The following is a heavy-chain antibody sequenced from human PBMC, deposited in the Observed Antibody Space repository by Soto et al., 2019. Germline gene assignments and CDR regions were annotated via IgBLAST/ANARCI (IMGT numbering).Heavy chain of an antibody. V-gene: IGHV3-48*02. CDR3: VRDHLWGMDY. Sequence: EVQLVESGGGLVQPGGSLRLSCAAYGCTFRTYSMNWVRQAPGKGLEWVSYTRSSDSTIYYADSVKGRFTISRDNAKNSLYLQMNSLRDEDTAVYYCVRDHLWGMDYWGQGTLVTDSS. D-gene: IGHD3-16*01. CDR2: TRSSDSTI. J-gene: IGHJ4*02. CDR1: GCTFRTYS.